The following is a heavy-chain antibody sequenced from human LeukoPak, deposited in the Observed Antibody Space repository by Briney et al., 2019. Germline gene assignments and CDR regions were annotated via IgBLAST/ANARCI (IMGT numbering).Heavy chain of an antibody. J-gene: IGHJ4*02. Sequence: SETLSLTCTVSGGSIKSYYWGWIRQPPGKGLEWIGDIHHSVSTDYNPSLKSRVTISVDTSKNQFSLKLSSVTAADTAVYHCARRGYYYDSRGYYYFDYWGQGALVSVSS. D-gene: IGHD3-22*01. CDR1: GGSIKSYY. CDR2: IHHSVST. CDR3: ARRGYYYDSRGYYYFDY. V-gene: IGHV4-59*01.